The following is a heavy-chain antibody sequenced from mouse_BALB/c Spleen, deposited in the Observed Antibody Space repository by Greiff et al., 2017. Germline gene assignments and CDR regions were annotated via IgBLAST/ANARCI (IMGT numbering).Heavy chain of an antibody. CDR3: TRDYYGSGYFDY. V-gene: IGHV1-5*01. CDR1: GYTFTSHW. Sequence: EVQLQQSGTVLARPGASVKMSCKASGYTFTSHWMHWVKQRPGQGLEWIGAIYPGNSDTSYNQKFKGKAKLTAVTSTSTAYMELSSLTNEDSAVYYCTRDYYGSGYFDYWGQGTTLTVSS. D-gene: IGHD1-1*01. J-gene: IGHJ2*01. CDR2: IYPGNSDT.